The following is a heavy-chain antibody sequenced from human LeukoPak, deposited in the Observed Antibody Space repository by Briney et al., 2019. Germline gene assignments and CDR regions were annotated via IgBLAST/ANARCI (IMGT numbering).Heavy chain of an antibody. V-gene: IGHV1-69*05. D-gene: IGHD3-22*01. J-gene: IGHJ4*02. CDR3: ARGGNYYDSSGYLFDY. Sequence: SVKVSCKASGGTFSSYAISWVRQAPGQGLEWMGGIIPIFGTTNYAQKFQGRVTITTDESTSTAYMELSSLRSEDTAVYYCARGGNYYDSSGYLFDYWGQGILVTVSS. CDR2: IIPIFGTT. CDR1: GGTFSSYA.